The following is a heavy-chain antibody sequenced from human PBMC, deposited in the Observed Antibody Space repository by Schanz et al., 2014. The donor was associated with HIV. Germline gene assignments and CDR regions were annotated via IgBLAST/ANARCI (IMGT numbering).Heavy chain of an antibody. V-gene: IGHV1-18*01. CDR2: ISTSNGNT. D-gene: IGHD3-3*02. CDR3: ARAAFSSEYYYGMDV. J-gene: IGHJ6*02. Sequence: QVQLVQSGAEVKKPGASVKVSCKASGYTFTSYGISWVRQAPGQGLEWMGWISTSNGNTNYAQKFQGRVTMTTDTPTSTAYMELSSLRSDDTAVYFCARAAFSSEYYYGMDVWGQGTTVTVSS. CDR1: GYTFTSYG.